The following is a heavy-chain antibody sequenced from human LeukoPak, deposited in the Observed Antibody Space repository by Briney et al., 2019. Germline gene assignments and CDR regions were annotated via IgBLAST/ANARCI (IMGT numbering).Heavy chain of an antibody. CDR1: GGSSSSGDYF. V-gene: IGHV4-30-4*08. D-gene: IGHD6-19*01. CDR3: ARAGIGIEVAGTIHNWFDP. J-gene: IGHJ5*02. CDR2: IYYSGST. Sequence: SETLSLTCTVSGGSSSSGDYFWNWIRQTPGKGLEWIGYIYYSGSTYYNPSLRSRVSILVDTSKNQFSLKLTSVTAADTAVYYCARAGIGIEVAGTIHNWFDPWGQGTQVTVSS.